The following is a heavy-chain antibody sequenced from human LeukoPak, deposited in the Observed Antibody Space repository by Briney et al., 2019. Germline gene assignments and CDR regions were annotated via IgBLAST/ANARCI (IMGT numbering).Heavy chain of an antibody. D-gene: IGHD2-21*01. CDR3: AREWGLIAVAGGPGY. J-gene: IGHJ4*02. V-gene: IGHV3-23*01. CDR1: GFTFSSYA. Sequence: PGGSLRLSCAASGFTFSSYAMSWVRQAPGKGLEWVSGLTGSGGNTYYADSVKGRFTISRDNSKNTLFLEMNDLKAEDTAVYYCAREWGLIAVAGGPGYWGQGTLVTVSS. CDR2: LTGSGGNT.